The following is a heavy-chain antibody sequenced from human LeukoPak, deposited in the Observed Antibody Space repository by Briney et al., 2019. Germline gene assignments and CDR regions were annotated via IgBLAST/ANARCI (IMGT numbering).Heavy chain of an antibody. Sequence: ASVKVSCKASGYTFTGYYMHWVRQAPGQGLEWMGWINPNSGGTNYAQKFQGRVTMTRDTSISTAYMELSRLRSDDTAVYYCARARYKVKYSSSWYEVDYWGQGTLVTVSS. CDR2: INPNSGGT. D-gene: IGHD6-13*01. CDR3: ARARYKVKYSSSWYEVDY. J-gene: IGHJ4*02. V-gene: IGHV1-2*02. CDR1: GYTFTGYY.